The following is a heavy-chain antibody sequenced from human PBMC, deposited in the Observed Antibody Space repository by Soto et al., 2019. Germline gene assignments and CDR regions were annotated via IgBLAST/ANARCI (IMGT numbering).Heavy chain of an antibody. CDR1: GGSIGSAGYY. D-gene: IGHD2-15*01. J-gene: IGHJ6*02. V-gene: IGHV4-31*03. CDR2: IYYSGSN. Sequence: QVQLQESGPGLVKPSQTLSLTCTVSGGSIGSAGYYWSWIRQVPGKGLEWIGYIYYSGSNYYNPSRKGRATISVDTSTSQFSLRLSSVTAADTAVYYCASVDRYYYYGMDVWGQGTTVTVSS. CDR3: ASVDRYYYYGMDV.